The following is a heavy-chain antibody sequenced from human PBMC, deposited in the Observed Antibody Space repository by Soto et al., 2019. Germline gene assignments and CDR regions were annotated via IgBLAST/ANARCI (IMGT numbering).Heavy chain of an antibody. V-gene: IGHV1-3*01. J-gene: IGHJ4*02. CDR1: GYTFTSYA. D-gene: IGHD6-19*01. CDR2: INAGNGNT. Sequence: QVQLVQSGAEVKKPGASVKVSCKASGYTFTSYAMHWVRQAPGQRLEWMGWINAGNGNTKYSQKFQGRVTITRDTSASIAYMELSSLRSEDTAVYYCARARQWLAYFDYWGQGTLVTVSS. CDR3: ARARQWLAYFDY.